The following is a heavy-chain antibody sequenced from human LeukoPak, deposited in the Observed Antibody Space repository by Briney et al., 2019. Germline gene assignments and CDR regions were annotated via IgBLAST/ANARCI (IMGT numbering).Heavy chain of an antibody. CDR1: GGTFSSYA. D-gene: IGHD3-16*01. J-gene: IGHJ3*02. CDR3: TKGRWGGERAAFDI. CDR2: IIPIFGTT. Sequence: GASVNVSCKASGGTFSSYALSWVRQAPGQGLEWMGGIIPIFGTTNYAQKFQGRVTITADEYMSTAYMELSSLRSEDTAIYYCTKGRWGGERAAFDIWGQGTMVTVSS. V-gene: IGHV1-69*13.